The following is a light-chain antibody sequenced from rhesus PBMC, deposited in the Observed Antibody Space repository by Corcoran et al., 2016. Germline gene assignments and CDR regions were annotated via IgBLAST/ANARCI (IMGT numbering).Light chain of an antibody. Sequence: DIQMTQSPSSLSASVGDTVTITCRASQTIDSWLDWYQQKPGKAPKLLIYKTSSLRAGVPSRFSGSGSGTEFTLTISSLQPEEFATYYCLQYKSSPSFGGGTKVESK. CDR2: KTS. J-gene: IGKJ4*01. CDR1: QTIDSW. V-gene: IGKV1-22*01. CDR3: LQYKSSPS.